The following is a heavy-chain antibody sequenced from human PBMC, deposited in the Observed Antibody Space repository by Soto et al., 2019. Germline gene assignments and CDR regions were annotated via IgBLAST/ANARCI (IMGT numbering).Heavy chain of an antibody. Sequence: QVQLQESGPGLVKPSETLSLTCTVSGGSFKSGSYSWSWIRQPPGKGLEWIGYVYHTGRTSYNPSLKSRVSISMDTSKHQFSLHLDSVTAADTAVYFCARDFAYFDSWGQGTLVTVSS. J-gene: IGHJ4*02. CDR3: ARDFAYFDS. V-gene: IGHV4-61*01. CDR2: VYHTGRT. CDR1: GGSFKSGSYS. D-gene: IGHD3-3*01.